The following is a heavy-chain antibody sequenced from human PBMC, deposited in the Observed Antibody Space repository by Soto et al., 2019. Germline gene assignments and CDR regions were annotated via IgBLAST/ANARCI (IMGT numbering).Heavy chain of an antibody. CDR2: IWYDGSNK. CDR3: ARGSPRNTAFDY. CDR1: GFTFSSYG. Sequence: QVQLVESGGGVVQPGRSLRLSCAASGFTFSSYGMHWVRQAPGKGLEWVAVIWYDGSNKYYADSVKGRFTISRDNSRNTLYLQMNRLRAEDTAVYYCARGSPRNTAFDYWGQGTLVTVSS. V-gene: IGHV3-33*01. J-gene: IGHJ4*02. D-gene: IGHD1-1*01.